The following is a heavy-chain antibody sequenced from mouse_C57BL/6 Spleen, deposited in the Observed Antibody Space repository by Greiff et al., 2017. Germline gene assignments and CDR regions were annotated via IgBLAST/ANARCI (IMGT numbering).Heavy chain of an antibody. Sequence: DVMLVESGGGLVKPGGSLKLSCAASGFTFSSYAMSWVRQTPEKRLEWVATISDGGSYTYYPDNVKGRFTISRDNAKNNLYLQMSHLKSEDTAMYYCAREIYYYGSSGYFDVWGTGTTVTVSS. CDR2: ISDGGSYT. J-gene: IGHJ1*03. V-gene: IGHV5-4*01. D-gene: IGHD1-1*01. CDR1: GFTFSSYA. CDR3: AREIYYYGSSGYFDV.